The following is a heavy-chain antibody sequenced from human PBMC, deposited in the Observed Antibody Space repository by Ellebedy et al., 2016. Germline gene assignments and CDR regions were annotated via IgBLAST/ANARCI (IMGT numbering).Heavy chain of an antibody. CDR2: IYYSGST. J-gene: IGHJ4*02. CDR3: AREDRVGATDY. CDR1: GGSISSGGYY. D-gene: IGHD1-26*01. Sequence: SETLSLTXTVSGGSISSGGYYWSWIRQHPGKGLEWIGYIYYSGSTYYNPSLKSRVTISVDTSKNQFSLKLSSVTAADTAVYYCAREDRVGATDYWGQGTLVTVSS. V-gene: IGHV4-31*03.